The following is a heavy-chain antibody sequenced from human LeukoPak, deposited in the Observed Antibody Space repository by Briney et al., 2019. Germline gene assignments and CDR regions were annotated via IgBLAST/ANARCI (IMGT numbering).Heavy chain of an antibody. V-gene: IGHV1-2*02. CDR1: GYTFTSYY. CDR2: LNPNSGGT. CDR3: ATSGYSDSGYFDC. D-gene: IGHD5-12*01. J-gene: IGHJ4*02. Sequence: GASVKVSCKASGYTFTSYYMHWVRQAPGQGLEWMGWLNPNSGGTNYAQKLQGRVTMTRDTSISTAYMELNRLRSDDTAVYYCATSGYSDSGYFDCWGQGTLVTVSS.